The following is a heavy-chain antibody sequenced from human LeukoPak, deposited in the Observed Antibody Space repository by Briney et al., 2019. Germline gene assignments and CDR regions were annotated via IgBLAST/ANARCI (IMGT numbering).Heavy chain of an antibody. V-gene: IGHV4-59*01. CDR3: ARAGGELRYFDWLPISRYYYGMDV. Sequence: SETLSLTCTVSGGSISSYYWSWIRQPPGKGLEWIGYIYYSGSTNYNPSLKSRVTISVDTSKNQFSLKLSSVTAADTAVYYCARAGGELRYFDWLPISRYYYGMDVWGQGTTVTVSS. CDR2: IYYSGST. J-gene: IGHJ6*02. CDR1: GGSISSYY. D-gene: IGHD3-9*01.